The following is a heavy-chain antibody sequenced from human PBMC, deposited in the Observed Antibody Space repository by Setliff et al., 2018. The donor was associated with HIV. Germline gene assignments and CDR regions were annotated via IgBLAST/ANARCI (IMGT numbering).Heavy chain of an antibody. Sequence: SETLSLTCTVSGGSLSSSSYYWGWVRQPPGKGLEWIGSIFYSGSTYYNPSLKSRVTISVDTSKNQFSLRLSSVTAADTAVYYCRTGDTSVEWYFDLWGRGTLVTVSS. D-gene: IGHD7-27*01. V-gene: IGHV4-39*01. CDR2: IFYSGST. J-gene: IGHJ2*01. CDR1: GGSLSSSSYY. CDR3: RTGDTSVEWYFDL.